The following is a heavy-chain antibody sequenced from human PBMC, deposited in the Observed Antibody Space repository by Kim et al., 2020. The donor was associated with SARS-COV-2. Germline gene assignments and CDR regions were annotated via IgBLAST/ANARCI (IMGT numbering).Heavy chain of an antibody. CDR1: GFTFGDYA. CDR2: VTTSGPTT. V-gene: IGHV3-23*01. D-gene: IGHD3-10*01. CDR3: AKGFYSASGLRPFHDAFAT. Sequence: GGSLRLSCAASGFTFGDYAMHWVRQTPGKGLEWVSTVTTSGPTTHYAASVKGRLTISRDDSRDMLYLQLDSLRPEDTALYYCAKGFYSASGLRPFHDAFATWGQGTQVTVSS. J-gene: IGHJ5*02.